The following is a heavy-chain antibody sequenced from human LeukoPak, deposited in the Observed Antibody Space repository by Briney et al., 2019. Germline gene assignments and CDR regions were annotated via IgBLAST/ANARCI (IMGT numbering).Heavy chain of an antibody. V-gene: IGHV3-30-3*01. D-gene: IGHD1-1*01. CDR2: ISYDGSSK. Sequence: PGGSLRLSCAASGSTFSSYAMHWVRQAPGKGLEWVAVISYDGSSKYYADSVKGLFTISRDNSKNTLYLQMNSLRAEDTAVYYCARGRSTYYLDYWGQGTLVTVSS. J-gene: IGHJ4*02. CDR1: GSTFSSYA. CDR3: ARGRSTYYLDY.